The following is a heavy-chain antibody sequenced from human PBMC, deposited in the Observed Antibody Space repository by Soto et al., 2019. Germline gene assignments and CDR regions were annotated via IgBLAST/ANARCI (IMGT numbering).Heavy chain of an antibody. CDR2: ISWNSGSI. CDR3: AKGYYDFWSGFSDY. Sequence: LRLSCAASGFTFDDYAMHWVRQAPGKGLEWVSGISWNSGSIGYADSVKGRFTISRDNAKNSLYLQMNSLRAEDTALYYCAKGYYDFWSGFSDYWGQGTLVTVSS. J-gene: IGHJ4*02. D-gene: IGHD3-3*01. V-gene: IGHV3-9*01. CDR1: GFTFDDYA.